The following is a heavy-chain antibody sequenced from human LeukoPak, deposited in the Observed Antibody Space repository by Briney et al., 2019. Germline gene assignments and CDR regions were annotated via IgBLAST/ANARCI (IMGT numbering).Heavy chain of an antibody. CDR1: GYSFTSYA. D-gene: IGHD6-13*01. V-gene: IGHV7-4-1*02. Sequence: ASVKVSCKASGYSFTSYAMNWVRQAPGQGLEWMGWINTNTGNTTYAQGFTGRFVFSLDTSVSTAYLQISSLKAEDTAVYYCAREFYSSSRYWFDPWGQGTLVTVSS. CDR3: AREFYSSSRYWFDP. J-gene: IGHJ5*02. CDR2: INTNTGNT.